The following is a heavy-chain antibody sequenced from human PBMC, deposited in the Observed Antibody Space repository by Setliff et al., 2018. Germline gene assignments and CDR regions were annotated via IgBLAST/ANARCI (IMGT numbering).Heavy chain of an antibody. CDR1: GDSISNYY. V-gene: IGHV4-4*07. J-gene: IGHJ4*02. Sequence: SETLSLTCTVSGDSISNYYWNWIRQPAGKGLEWIGRIYVTESTKYNPSLKSRVTLSIDTSKNQFSLKLSSVTAADAALYYCARDNTVVGATDYWGQGTLVTVSS. D-gene: IGHD1-26*01. CDR3: ARDNTVVGATDY. CDR2: IYVTEST.